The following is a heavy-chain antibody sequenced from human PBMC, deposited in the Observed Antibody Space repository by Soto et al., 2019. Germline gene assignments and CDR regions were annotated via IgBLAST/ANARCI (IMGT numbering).Heavy chain of an antibody. J-gene: IGHJ6*03. D-gene: IGHD6-13*01. CDR3: ATVTAAAGRMYYYYMDV. V-gene: IGHV1-24*01. CDR2: FDPEDGET. CDR1: GYTLTELS. Sequence: ASVEVSCKVSGYTLTELSMHWVRQAPGKGLEWMGGFDPEDGETIYAQKFQGRVTMTEDTSTDTAYMELSSLRSKDTAVYYCATVTAAAGRMYYYYMDVWGKGTTVTVSS.